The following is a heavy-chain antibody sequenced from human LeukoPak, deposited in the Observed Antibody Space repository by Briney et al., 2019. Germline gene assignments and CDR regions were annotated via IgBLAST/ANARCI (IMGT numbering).Heavy chain of an antibody. V-gene: IGHV4-39*01. CDR2: IYYTGST. J-gene: IGHJ4*02. CDR1: GASISGRTYY. Sequence: PSETLSLTCSVSGASISGRTYYWGWIRQPPGKGLEWIGSIYYTGSTYDNPSLKSRVTISVDTSKNQFSLKLSSATAADTAVYYCARRGGSGRAFDYWGQGTLVTVSS. D-gene: IGHD1-26*01. CDR3: ARRGGSGRAFDY.